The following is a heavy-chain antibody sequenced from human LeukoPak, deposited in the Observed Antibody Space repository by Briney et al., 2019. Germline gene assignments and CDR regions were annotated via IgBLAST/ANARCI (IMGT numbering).Heavy chain of an antibody. CDR2: IYSSGNT. D-gene: IGHD1-26*01. J-gene: IGHJ4*02. Sequence: SETLSLTCTVSGGSISSYYWSWIRQPPGKGLEWIGRIYSSGNTNYNPSLKSRVTMSVETPKNQFSLKLSFVTAADTAVHYCARGGSYYGDHQFDYWGQGTLVTVSS. CDR3: ARGGSYYGDHQFDY. V-gene: IGHV4-4*07. CDR1: GGSISSYY.